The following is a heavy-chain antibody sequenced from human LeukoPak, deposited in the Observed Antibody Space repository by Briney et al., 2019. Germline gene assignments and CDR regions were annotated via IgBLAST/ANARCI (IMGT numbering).Heavy chain of an antibody. CDR3: ARAIGDFGRYGVDV. CDR2: ISSSGSTI. V-gene: IGHV3-48*03. CDR1: GFTFSSYE. Sequence: PGGSLRLSCAASGFTFSSYEMKWARQAPGKGLQWVSYISSSGSTIYYADSVKGRFTISRDNAKNSLYLQMNSLRVEDTAVYYCARAIGDFGRYGVDVWGQGTTITVFS. D-gene: IGHD4-17*01. J-gene: IGHJ6*02.